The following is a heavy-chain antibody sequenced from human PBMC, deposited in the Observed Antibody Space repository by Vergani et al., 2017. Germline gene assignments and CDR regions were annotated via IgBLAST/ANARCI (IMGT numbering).Heavy chain of an antibody. CDR2: MNPNSGNT. CDR1: GYTFTSYD. D-gene: IGHD3-10*01. V-gene: IGHV1-8*01. Sequence: QVQLVQSGAEVKKPGASVKVSCKASGYTFTSYDINWVRQATGQGLEWMGWMNPNSGNTGYAQKFQGRVTMTRNTSISTAYMELSSLRSEDTAVYYCARGGRMVLWFGELLTYYFDYWGQGTLVTVSS. CDR3: ARGGRMVLWFGELLTYYFDY. J-gene: IGHJ4*02.